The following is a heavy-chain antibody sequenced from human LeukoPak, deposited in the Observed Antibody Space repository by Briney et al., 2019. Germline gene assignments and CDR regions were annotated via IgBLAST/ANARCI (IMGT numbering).Heavy chain of an antibody. J-gene: IGHJ4*02. V-gene: IGHV1-3*04. CDR3: ARNTETAIPLPYYFDY. D-gene: IGHD2-21*02. Sequence: GASVKVSCTASGYTFTSYAMHWVRRAPGQRLECMGWINTGNGNTKYSQKFQGRVTITRDTSASTAYMDLSSLRSEDTAVYYCARNTETAIPLPYYFDYWGQGTLVTVSS. CDR1: GYTFTSYA. CDR2: INTGNGNT.